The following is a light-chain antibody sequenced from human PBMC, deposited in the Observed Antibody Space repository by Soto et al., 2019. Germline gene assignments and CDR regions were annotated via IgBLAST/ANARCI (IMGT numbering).Light chain of an antibody. CDR2: ANT. CDR3: QSYDSSLSGSEV. V-gene: IGLV1-40*01. CDR1: NSNIGAGYD. J-gene: IGLJ2*01. Sequence: QSVLTQPPSVSGAPGQRVTISCTGKNSNIGAGYDVQWYRQFPGTAPKLLIYANTNRPAGVPDRFSGSKSGTSASLAITGLQAGDEADYYCQSYDSSLSGSEVFGGGTKLTVL.